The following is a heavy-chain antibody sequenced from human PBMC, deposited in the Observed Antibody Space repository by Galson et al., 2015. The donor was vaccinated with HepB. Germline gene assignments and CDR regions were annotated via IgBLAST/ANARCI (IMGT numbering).Heavy chain of an antibody. V-gene: IGHV1-69*13. D-gene: IGHD2-15*01. Sequence: SVKVSCKASGGDLSTNAISWVRQAPGQGLEWMGGIIPSFGTTNYAQKFQGRVTITADESTSTAYVALSSLRTEDTALYYCARDLYPPYSGGFYYYGMDVWGQGTTVTVSS. CDR1: GGDLSTNA. CDR2: IIPSFGTT. J-gene: IGHJ6*02. CDR3: ARDLYPPYSGGFYYYGMDV.